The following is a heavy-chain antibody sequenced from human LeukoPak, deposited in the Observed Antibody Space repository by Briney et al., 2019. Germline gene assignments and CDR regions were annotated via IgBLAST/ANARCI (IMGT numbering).Heavy chain of an antibody. J-gene: IGHJ4*01. CDR1: GFTFSSYG. Sequence: GGSLRLSCAASGFTFSSYGMHWVRRAPGKGLEWVAVIWYDGSNKYYADSVKGGFTISRDNSKNTRYLQMNILRAEEPAVYYCAGGQPSGEYYFDYCGRETLLIVSS. CDR3: AGGQPSGEYYFDY. CDR2: IWYDGSNK. D-gene: IGHD6-25*01. V-gene: IGHV3-33*01.